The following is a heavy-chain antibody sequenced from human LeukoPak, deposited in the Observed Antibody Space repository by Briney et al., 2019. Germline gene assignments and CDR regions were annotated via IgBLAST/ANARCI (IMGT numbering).Heavy chain of an antibody. CDR3: AKGSADRYGSGSYYLDY. V-gene: IGHV3-30*18. Sequence: PGGSLRLSCVASGFTFSSYSMHWVRQAPGKGLQWVAVVAYDGFAGSHTYYADSVKGRFTISRDNSKNTLDLQMSSLRLEDTGVYFCAKGSADRYGSGSYYLDYWGQGILVTVSS. D-gene: IGHD3-10*01. J-gene: IGHJ4*02. CDR1: GFTFSSYS. CDR2: VAYDGFAGSHT.